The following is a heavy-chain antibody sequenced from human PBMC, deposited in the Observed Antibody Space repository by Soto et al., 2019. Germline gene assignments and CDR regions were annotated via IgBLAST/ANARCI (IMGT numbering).Heavy chain of an antibody. J-gene: IGHJ3*01. CDR3: VRDRGYPDSFDV. D-gene: IGHD3-10*01. Sequence: EVQLVESGGGLVQPGESLRLSCAASGYTFSPFWMHWVRQAPGKGLVWVSHINSDGSTIVYADSVKGRFTISRDNAKNTLYLQMNSLKAEDTAVYSCVRDRGYPDSFDVWGRGTMVTVSS. CDR1: GYTFSPFW. V-gene: IGHV3-74*01. CDR2: INSDGSTI.